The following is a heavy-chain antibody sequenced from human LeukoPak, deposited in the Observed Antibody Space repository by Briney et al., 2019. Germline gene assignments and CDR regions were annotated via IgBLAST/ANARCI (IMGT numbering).Heavy chain of an antibody. CDR2: MDPSSDNT. D-gene: IGHD3-16*01. CDR3: ARAGGRGTFDI. J-gene: IGHJ3*02. CDR1: GYSFTSYD. V-gene: IGHV1-8*01. Sequence: ASVTVSCKASGYSFTSYDINWVRQATGQGLGWMGWMDPSSDNTGYAQRFQARSTVTTNTSLCTPNMELSSLRTEDTAVEYCARAGGRGTFDIWGQGTMVTVSS.